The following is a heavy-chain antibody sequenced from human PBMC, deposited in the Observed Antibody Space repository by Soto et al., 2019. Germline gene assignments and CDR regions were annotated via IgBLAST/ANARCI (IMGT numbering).Heavy chain of an antibody. Sequence: PSETLSLTCTVSGGSISGYYWSWIRQPPGKGLEWIGYIYYSGSTNYNPSLKSRVPISVDTSKIQFSLKLSSVTAADTAVYYFLRGLYRALTPGCINWFDPLGQGTLVTVSS. CDR2: IYYSGST. CDR1: GGSISGYY. J-gene: IGHJ5*02. D-gene: IGHD2-8*01. V-gene: IGHV4-59*01. CDR3: LRGLYRALTPGCINWFDP.